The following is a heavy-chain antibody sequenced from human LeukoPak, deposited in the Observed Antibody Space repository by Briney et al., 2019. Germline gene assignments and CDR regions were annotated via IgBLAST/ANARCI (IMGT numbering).Heavy chain of an antibody. V-gene: IGHV3-38-3*01. J-gene: IGHJ4*02. CDR2: ISGGST. Sequence: PGGSLRLSCAASGFTVSSNEMSWVRQAPGKGLEWVSSISGGSTYYADSRKGRFTISRDNSKNTLYLQMNSLRAEDTALYYCAKAPHPNYYGSGRYFDYWGQGTLVTVSS. D-gene: IGHD3-10*01. CDR3: AKAPHPNYYGSGRYFDY. CDR1: GFTVSSNE.